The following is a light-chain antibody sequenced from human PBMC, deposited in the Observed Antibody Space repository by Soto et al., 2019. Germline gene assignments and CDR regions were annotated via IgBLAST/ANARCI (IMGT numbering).Light chain of an antibody. Sequence: ESVLTQSPGTLTWSPRERATLSCRASQTVGSSYLAWYQQKPGQAPRLLIYGASSRATGIPDRFSGSGFGTDFTLTISRLEPEDFAVYYCQSYCSSPRWTFGQETQVEIK. CDR2: GAS. CDR3: QSYCSSPRWT. J-gene: IGKJ1*01. V-gene: IGKV3-20*01. CDR1: QTVGSSY.